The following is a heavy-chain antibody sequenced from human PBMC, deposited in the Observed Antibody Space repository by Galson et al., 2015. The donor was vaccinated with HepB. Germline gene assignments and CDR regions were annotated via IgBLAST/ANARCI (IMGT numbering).Heavy chain of an antibody. D-gene: IGHD3-22*01. CDR1: GYTFTSYA. V-gene: IGHV1-3*01. J-gene: IGHJ4*02. CDR2: INAGNGNT. Sequence: SVKVSCKASGYTFTSYAMHWVRQAPGQRLEWMGWINAGNGNTKYSQKFQGRVTITRDTSASTAYMELSSLRSEDTAVYYCARTSHYYDSSGYSDYWGQGTLVTVSS. CDR3: ARTSHYYDSSGYSDY.